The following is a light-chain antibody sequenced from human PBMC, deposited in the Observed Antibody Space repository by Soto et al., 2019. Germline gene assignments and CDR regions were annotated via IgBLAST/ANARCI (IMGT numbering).Light chain of an antibody. CDR3: QQYKSWPRT. CDR1: QSISGN. V-gene: IGKV3-15*01. J-gene: IGKJ1*01. Sequence: ETVMTQSPATLSVSPGERATLSCRASQSISGNLAWYQQKPGQAPRLLIYGASTRATDIPGRFSGSGSGTEFTLTISSLQSEDFAVYYCQQYKSWPRTFGQGTKVEIK. CDR2: GAS.